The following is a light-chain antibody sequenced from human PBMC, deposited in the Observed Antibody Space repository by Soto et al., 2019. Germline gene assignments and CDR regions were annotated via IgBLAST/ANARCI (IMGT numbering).Light chain of an antibody. J-gene: IGLJ1*01. CDR3: CSFARGSTSYV. V-gene: IGLV2-23*01. CDR2: EGT. Sequence: HSVLTKPASVSGLPGQSIAISCTRTSSDVGSSNLLSWYQHHPGKAPKLIIYEGTRRPSGVSGRFSGSMSGNTASLTISGLQAEDEAEYYCCSFARGSTSYVFGTGTKVTVL. CDR1: SSDVGSSNL.